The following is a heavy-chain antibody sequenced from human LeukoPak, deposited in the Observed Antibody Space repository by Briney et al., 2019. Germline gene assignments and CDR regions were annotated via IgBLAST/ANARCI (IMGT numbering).Heavy chain of an antibody. J-gene: IGHJ4*02. Sequence: SETLSLTCSVSDDSITMYYWTWIRQPPGKGLEWIGYVDHTGSTNFNPSLNGRVSISRDTTKNLFSLRLRSVTAADTAVYYCARVHRAYDILTGYYDSDFDYWGQGTLVTVSS. D-gene: IGHD3-9*01. CDR1: DDSITMYY. CDR2: VDHTGST. V-gene: IGHV4-59*01. CDR3: ARVHRAYDILTGYYDSDFDY.